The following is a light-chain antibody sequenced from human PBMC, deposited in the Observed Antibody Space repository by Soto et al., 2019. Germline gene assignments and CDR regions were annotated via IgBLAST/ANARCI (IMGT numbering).Light chain of an antibody. CDR2: GAS. CDR3: QQRSNWPSLT. J-gene: IGKJ4*01. Sequence: EIAMTQSPATLSLSPGERATLSCRASQGVSSNLAWYQQKPGQAHRLLLYGASTRATGIPARFSGSGSGTEFTLTISSLQSEDSAVYYGQQRSNWPSLTFGGGTKVDIK. V-gene: IGKV3-15*01. CDR1: QGVSSN.